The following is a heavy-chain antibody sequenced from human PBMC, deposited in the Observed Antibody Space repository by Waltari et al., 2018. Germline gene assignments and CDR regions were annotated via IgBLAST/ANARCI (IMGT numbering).Heavy chain of an antibody. J-gene: IGHJ3*02. CDR3: ARSGGSTVPNDAFDI. V-gene: IGHV4-59*01. D-gene: IGHD4-17*01. CDR2: IYYSGST. Sequence: VQLPESGPGLVKPSETLSLTCTVSGGSIRSYYWSWLRPPPGKGLEWIGYIYYSGSTNYNPSLKSRVTIPVDTSKNQFSLKLSSVTAADTAVYYCARSGGSTVPNDAFDIWGQGTMVTVSS. CDR1: GGSIRSYY.